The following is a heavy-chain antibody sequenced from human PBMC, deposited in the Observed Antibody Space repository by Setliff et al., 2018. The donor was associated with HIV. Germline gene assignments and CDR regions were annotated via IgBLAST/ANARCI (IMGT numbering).Heavy chain of an antibody. J-gene: IGHJ4*02. CDR2: IYYSGST. D-gene: IGHD6-6*01. V-gene: IGHV4-59*08. CDR3: ARVFTAGRREYYFDL. Sequence: TLSLTCTVSGGSISTYYWSWIRQPPGKGLEWVGYIYYSGSTNYNPSLKSRVTISVDTSKNHFSLRLSSVTAADTAVYYCARVFTAGRREYYFDLWGQGTLVTVSS. CDR1: GGSISTYY.